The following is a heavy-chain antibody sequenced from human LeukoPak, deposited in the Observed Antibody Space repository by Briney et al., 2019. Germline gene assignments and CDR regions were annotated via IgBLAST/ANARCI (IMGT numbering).Heavy chain of an antibody. J-gene: IGHJ4*02. CDR3: AREESWDFDY. CDR2: ISSSGSTI. Sequence: GGSLRLSCAASGFTFSSYRMNWVRQAPGKGLEWVSYISSSGSTIYYAGSMKGRFTISRDNTKNSLYLQMTSLRAEDTAVYYCAREESWDFDYWGQGTLVTVSS. D-gene: IGHD1-26*01. V-gene: IGHV3-48*03. CDR1: GFTFSSYR.